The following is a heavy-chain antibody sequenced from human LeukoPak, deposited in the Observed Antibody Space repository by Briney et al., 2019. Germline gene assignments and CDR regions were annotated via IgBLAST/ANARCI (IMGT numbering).Heavy chain of an antibody. J-gene: IGHJ3*02. CDR1: GGSISSYY. CDR2: INHSGST. Sequence: PSETLSLTCTVSGGSISSYYWSWIRQPPGKGLEWIGEINHSGSTNYNPSLKSRVTISVDTSKNQFSLKLSSVTAADTAVYYCARLFSRPIVVVPAAIPAYSAFDIWGQGTMVTVSS. CDR3: ARLFSRPIVVVPAAIPAYSAFDI. V-gene: IGHV4-34*01. D-gene: IGHD2-2*01.